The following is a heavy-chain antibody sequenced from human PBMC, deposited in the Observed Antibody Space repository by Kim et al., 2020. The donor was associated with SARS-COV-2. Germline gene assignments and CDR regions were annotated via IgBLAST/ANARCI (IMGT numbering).Heavy chain of an antibody. Sequence: SETLSLPCTVSGGSISSSSYYWGWIRQPPGKGLEWIGIIYYSGSTYYNPSLKSRVTISVDTSKNQFSLKLSSVTAADTAVYYFARHHLMITFGGATNFDYWGQGTLVTVSS. V-gene: IGHV4-39*01. J-gene: IGHJ4*02. D-gene: IGHD3-16*01. CDR3: ARHHLMITFGGATNFDY. CDR1: GGSISSSSYY. CDR2: IYYSGST.